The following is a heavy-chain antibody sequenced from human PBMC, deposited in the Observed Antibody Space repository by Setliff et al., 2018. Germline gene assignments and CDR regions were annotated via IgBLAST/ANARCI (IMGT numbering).Heavy chain of an antibody. CDR1: GGSISRYY. J-gene: IGHJ4*02. V-gene: IGHV4-4*08. Sequence: SETLSLTCTVSGGSISRYYWSWIRQPPGKGLEWIGYIYTSGSTNYNPSLKSRLAISLDTPKNQFSLRLSSVTAADTAVYYCANRGYDGSGKYYTLYLDYWGQGTLVTVSS. D-gene: IGHD3-10*01. CDR2: IYTSGST. CDR3: ANRGYDGSGKYYTLYLDY.